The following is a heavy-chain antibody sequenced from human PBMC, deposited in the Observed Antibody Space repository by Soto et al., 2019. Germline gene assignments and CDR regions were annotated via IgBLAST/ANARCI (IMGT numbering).Heavy chain of an antibody. V-gene: IGHV3-13*01. CDR1: GFTFSSYD. CDR2: IGTAGDT. Sequence: PGGSLRLPCAASGFTFSSYDMHWVRQATGKGLEWVSAIGTAGDTYYPGSVKGRFTISRENAKNSLYLQMNSLRAEDTAVYYCARNPSTVTSTGYFDYWGQGTLVTVSS. J-gene: IGHJ4*02. CDR3: ARNPSTVTSTGYFDY. D-gene: IGHD4-17*01.